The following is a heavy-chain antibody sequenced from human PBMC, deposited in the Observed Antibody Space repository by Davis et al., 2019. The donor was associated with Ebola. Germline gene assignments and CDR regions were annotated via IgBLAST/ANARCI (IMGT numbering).Heavy chain of an antibody. J-gene: IGHJ4*02. D-gene: IGHD6-19*01. V-gene: IGHV3-9*01. CDR2: LSWNSGNM. Sequence: SLKISCEASGFTFDDYAMHWVRQAPGKGLEWVSGLSWNSGNMGYADSVKGRFTISRDNSKNTLYLQMNSLRAEDTAVYYCAKPDLYFNSSGWYFDYWGQGTLVTVSS. CDR3: AKPDLYFNSSGWYFDY. CDR1: GFTFDDYA.